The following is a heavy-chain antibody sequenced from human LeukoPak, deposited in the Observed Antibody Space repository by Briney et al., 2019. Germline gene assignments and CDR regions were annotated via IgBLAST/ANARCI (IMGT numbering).Heavy chain of an antibody. V-gene: IGHV3-30-3*01. CDR1: GFTFSSYA. CDR3: AKDMTKKDVVEGEP. Sequence: GGSLRLSCAASGFTFSSYAMHWVRQAPGKGLEWVAVISYDGSNKYYADSVKGRFTISRDNSKNTLYLQMNSLRAEDTALYYCAKDMTKKDVVEGEPWGQGTLVTVSS. D-gene: IGHD2-2*01. CDR2: ISYDGSNK. J-gene: IGHJ5*02.